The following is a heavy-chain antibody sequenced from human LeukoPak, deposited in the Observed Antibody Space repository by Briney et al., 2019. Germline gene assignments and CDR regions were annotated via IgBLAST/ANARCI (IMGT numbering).Heavy chain of an antibody. J-gene: IGHJ4*02. CDR3: TTRSGDFWSGFVN. CDR2: FDPEEAKM. CDR1: VNSLSELS. Sequence: ASLTVSCKVSVNSLSELSIQWVRQAPGEGVGCMGRFDPEEAKMVYAQNFQGRVTMTEDTSTQTPYMELSGLTSDDTAVYYCTTRSGDFWSGFVNWGQGTLVTVSS. D-gene: IGHD3-3*01. V-gene: IGHV1-24*01.